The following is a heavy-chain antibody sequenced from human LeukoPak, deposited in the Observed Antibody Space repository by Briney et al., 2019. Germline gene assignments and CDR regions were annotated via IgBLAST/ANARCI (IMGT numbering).Heavy chain of an antibody. J-gene: IGHJ5*02. D-gene: IGHD3-10*01. Sequence: SQTLSLTCAVSGGSISSGGYSWSWIRQPPGKGLEWIGYIYHSGSTYYNPSLKSRVTISVDRSKNQFSLKLSSVTAADTAVYYCAGEATDYYGSGSYGWFDPWGQGTLVTVSS. CDR1: GGSISSGGYS. CDR2: IYHSGST. CDR3: AGEATDYYGSGSYGWFDP. V-gene: IGHV4-30-2*01.